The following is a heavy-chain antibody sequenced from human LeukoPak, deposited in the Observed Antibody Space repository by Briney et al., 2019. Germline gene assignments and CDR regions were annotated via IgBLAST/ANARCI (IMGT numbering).Heavy chain of an antibody. CDR1: GYTFTSYY. D-gene: IGHD3-3*01. CDR2: INPSGGST. CDR3: AREYYDFWSGYPY. V-gene: IGHV1-46*01. J-gene: IGHJ4*02. Sequence: GASVKVSCKASGYTFTSYYMHWVRQAPGQGLEWMGIINPSGGSTSYAQKFQGRVTITADESTSTAYMELSSLRSEDTAVYYCAREYYDFWSGYPYWGQGTLVTVSS.